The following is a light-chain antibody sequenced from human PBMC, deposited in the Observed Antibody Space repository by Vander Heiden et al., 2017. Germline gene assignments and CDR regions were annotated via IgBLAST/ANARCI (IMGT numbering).Light chain of an antibody. J-gene: IGKJ2*01. CDR3: QQYNNWPMYT. CDR1: QIVSSN. CDR2: CAS. Sequence: EIVMTQSPATPSVSPGERDTLSCRASQIVSSNLAWYQQKPGQAPRLLIYCASTRATGIPARFSGSGSGTDFTLTISSLHSEDFSVYYCQQYNNWPMYTFGQGTKLEIK. V-gene: IGKV3-15*01.